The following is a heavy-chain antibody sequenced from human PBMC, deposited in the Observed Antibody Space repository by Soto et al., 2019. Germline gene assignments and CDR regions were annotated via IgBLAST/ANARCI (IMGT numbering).Heavy chain of an antibody. CDR2: ISGSSGST. CDR1: GFTFNSYA. CDR3: AKNPGYYYDSTGYHFDY. J-gene: IGHJ4*02. Sequence: GGSLRLSCAAPGFTFNSYALSWVRQAPGKGLEWVSAISGSSGSTYYADSGKGRFTISRDKSKNTLYLQMNSLRAEDTAVYYCAKNPGYYYDSTGYHFDYWGQGTLVTVSS. D-gene: IGHD3-22*01. V-gene: IGHV3-23*01.